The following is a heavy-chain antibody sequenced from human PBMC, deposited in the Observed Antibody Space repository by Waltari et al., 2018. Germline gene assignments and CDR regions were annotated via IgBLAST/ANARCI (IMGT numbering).Heavy chain of an antibody. CDR2: MNPNRGNT. Sequence: QVQLVQSGAEVKKPGSSVTVSCKASGVTFSSYALSWVRQAPGQGLEWLRWMNPNRGNTGYAQKFQGRVTITRNTSISTAYMELSSLRSEDTAVYYCARGGFRAKCFDYWGQGTPVTVSS. V-gene: IGHV1-8*03. CDR3: ARGGFRAKCFDY. J-gene: IGHJ4*02. D-gene: IGHD3-10*01. CDR1: GVTFSSYA.